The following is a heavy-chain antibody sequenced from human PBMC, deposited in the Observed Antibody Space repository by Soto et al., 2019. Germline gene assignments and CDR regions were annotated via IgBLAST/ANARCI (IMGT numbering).Heavy chain of an antibody. V-gene: IGHV3-30*18. CDR3: AKEKISTSCCNWFDP. Sequence: GGSLRLSCAASGFTFSSYSMNWVRRAPGKGLEWVAFISYDGSNIYYADSVKGRFTISRDNSKNTLYLQMNSLRAEDTAVYYCAKEKISTSCCNWFDPWGQGTLVTVSS. CDR2: ISYDGSNI. J-gene: IGHJ5*02. CDR1: GFTFSSYS. D-gene: IGHD2-2*01.